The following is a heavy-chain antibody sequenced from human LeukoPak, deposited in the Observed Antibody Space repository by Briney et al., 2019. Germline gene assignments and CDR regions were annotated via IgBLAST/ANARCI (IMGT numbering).Heavy chain of an antibody. V-gene: IGHV1-18*01. CDR1: VYTFTIYT. CDR2: ISAYNGNT. D-gene: IGHD1-26*01. Sequence: ASVTLSCKASVYTFTIYTISWVRQAPGQGLEWMGWISAYNGNTDYAQKLQDRVTMTTDTSTSTAYMELRSLRSDDTAVYYCARDKAGATFWGQGTLVTVSS. J-gene: IGHJ4*02. CDR3: ARDKAGATF.